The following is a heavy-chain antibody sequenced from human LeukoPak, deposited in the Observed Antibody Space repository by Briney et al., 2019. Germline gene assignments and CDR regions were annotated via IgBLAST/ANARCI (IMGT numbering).Heavy chain of an antibody. CDR1: GGSFSGYY. D-gene: IGHD3-10*01. J-gene: IGHJ5*02. CDR2: IYYSGST. CDR3: ARESHYSRGSGSYFPHWFDP. V-gene: IGHV4-34*01. Sequence: SETLSLTCAVYGGSFSGYYWSWIRQPPGKGLEWIGSIYYSGSTYYNPSLKSRVTISVDTSKNQFSLKLSSVTAADTAVYYCARESHYSRGSGSYFPHWFDPWGQGTLVTVSS.